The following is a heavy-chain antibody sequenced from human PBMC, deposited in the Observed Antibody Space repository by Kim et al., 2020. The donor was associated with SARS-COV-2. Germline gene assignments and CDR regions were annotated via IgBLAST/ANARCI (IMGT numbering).Heavy chain of an antibody. Sequence: ASVKVSCKVSGYTLTELSMHWVRQAPGKGLEWMGGFDPEDGETIYAQKFQGRVTMTEDTSTDTAYMELSSLRSEDTAVYYCATPVLTFGGVIAPLDYWGQGTLVTVSS. CDR2: FDPEDGET. CDR1: GYTLTELS. D-gene: IGHD3-16*02. CDR3: ATPVLTFGGVIAPLDY. V-gene: IGHV1-24*01. J-gene: IGHJ4*02.